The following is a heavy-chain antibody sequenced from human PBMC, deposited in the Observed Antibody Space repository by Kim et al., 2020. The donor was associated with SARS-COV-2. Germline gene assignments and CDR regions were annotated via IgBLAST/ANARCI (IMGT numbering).Heavy chain of an antibody. CDR3: AKDILFTVTTSNAFDI. D-gene: IGHD4-17*01. Sequence: SVKGRFTISRDNAKNSLYLQMNSLRAEDTALYYCAKDILFTVTTSNAFDIWGQGTMVTVSS. J-gene: IGHJ3*02. V-gene: IGHV3-9*01.